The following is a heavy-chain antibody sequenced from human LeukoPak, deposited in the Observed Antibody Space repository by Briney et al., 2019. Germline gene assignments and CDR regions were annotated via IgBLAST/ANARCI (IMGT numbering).Heavy chain of an antibody. Sequence: PGGSLRLSCAASGFTFSNYGMRWVRQAPGKGLQWVAVIAPDGNDKYYADSVKGRFTISRDNSKNTMYLQMNSLRAEDTAVYFCAKDPDRAAAYFFDYWGQGTLVTISS. J-gene: IGHJ4*02. CDR1: GFTFSNYG. V-gene: IGHV3-30*18. CDR3: AKDPDRAAAYFFDY. CDR2: IAPDGNDK. D-gene: IGHD6-13*01.